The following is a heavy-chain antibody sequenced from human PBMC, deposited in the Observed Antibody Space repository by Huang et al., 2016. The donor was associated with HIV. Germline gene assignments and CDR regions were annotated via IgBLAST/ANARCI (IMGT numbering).Heavy chain of an antibody. CDR1: GFTFRCYW. V-gene: IGHV3-7*04. CDR2: IKEDGSEK. J-gene: IGHJ6*02. Sequence: EVQLVESGGGLVQPGGSLRLSCAAAGFTFRCYWMSWVRQAPGKGVEWVSNIKEDGSEKYYVDSLKGRFTITRDNVKNALYLQMYSLRVEDTAIYYCARGGAPYYDFWSGGHHYGMDVWGQGTTVTVSS. CDR3: ARGGAPYYDFWSGGHHYGMDV. D-gene: IGHD3-3*01.